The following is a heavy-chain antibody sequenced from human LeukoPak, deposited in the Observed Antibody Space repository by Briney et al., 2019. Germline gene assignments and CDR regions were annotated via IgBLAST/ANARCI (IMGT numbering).Heavy chain of an antibody. CDR3: ARAVATSGYYHNY. D-gene: IGHD3-22*01. CDR1: GYTFTGYY. J-gene: IGHJ4*02. Sequence: ASVKLSCRTSGYTFTGYYMHWVRQAPGQGLEWMGRINANSGGTNYAQKFQGRVTMTRDTSISTAYMELSRLGSDDTAVYYCARAVATSGYYHNYWGQGTLVTVSS. CDR2: INANSGGT. V-gene: IGHV1-2*06.